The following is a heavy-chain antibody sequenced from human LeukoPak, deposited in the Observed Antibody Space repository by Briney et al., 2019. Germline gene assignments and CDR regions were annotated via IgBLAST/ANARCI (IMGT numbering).Heavy chain of an antibody. Sequence: ASVKVSCKASGYTFTSYYMHWVRQAPGQGLEWMGIINTSGGSTSYAQKFQGRVTMTRDTSTSTVYMELSSLRSEDTAVYYCAREGDYGSGSYYIGFDPWGQGTLVTVSS. CDR3: AREGDYGSGSYYIGFDP. J-gene: IGHJ5*02. CDR2: INTSGGST. D-gene: IGHD3-10*01. V-gene: IGHV1-46*01. CDR1: GYTFTSYY.